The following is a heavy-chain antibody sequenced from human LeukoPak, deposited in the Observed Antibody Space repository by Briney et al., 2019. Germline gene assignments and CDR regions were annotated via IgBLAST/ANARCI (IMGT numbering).Heavy chain of an antibody. Sequence: ASVKVSCKASGYTFTSYGISWVRQAPGQGLEWMGWISAYNGNTNYAQKLQGRVTMTADTSTSTAYMELRSLRSDDTAVYYCASTQGGEHAFDIWGQGTTVTVSS. J-gene: IGHJ3*02. CDR2: ISAYNGNT. CDR1: GYTFTSYG. CDR3: ASTQGGEHAFDI. V-gene: IGHV1-18*01. D-gene: IGHD1-26*01.